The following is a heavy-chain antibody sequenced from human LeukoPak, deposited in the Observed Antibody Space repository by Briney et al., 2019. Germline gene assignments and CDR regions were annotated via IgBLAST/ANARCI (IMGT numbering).Heavy chain of an antibody. CDR1: GGSISSSSYY. D-gene: IGHD5-24*01. J-gene: IGHJ4*02. CDR3: ARRGDGYNSPRFDY. V-gene: IGHV4-39*01. CDR2: IYYSGST. Sequence: SETLSLTCTVSGGSISSSSYYWGWIRRPPGKGLEWNGSIYYSGSTYYNPSLKSRVTISVDTSKNPFSLKLSSVTAADTAMYYCARRGDGYNSPRFDYWGQGTLVTVSS.